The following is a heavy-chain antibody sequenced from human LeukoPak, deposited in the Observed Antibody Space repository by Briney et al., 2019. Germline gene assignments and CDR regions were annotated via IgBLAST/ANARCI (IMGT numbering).Heavy chain of an antibody. Sequence: GGSLRLSCVASGFTFSRHWMTWVRQAPGKGLEWLANINPDGGDKFYLDTVKGRFTMSRDNDWNTLYLQMDSLRADDTAVYYCARRKGTTSVFDYWGQGTLVTVSS. V-gene: IGHV3-7*03. CDR3: ARRKGTTSVFDY. CDR2: INPDGGDK. D-gene: IGHD4-17*01. CDR1: GFTFSRHW. J-gene: IGHJ4*02.